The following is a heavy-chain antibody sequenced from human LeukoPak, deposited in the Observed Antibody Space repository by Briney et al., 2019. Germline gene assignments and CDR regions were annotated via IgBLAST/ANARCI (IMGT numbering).Heavy chain of an antibody. CDR1: GFSFSSYE. Sequence: GGSLRLSCAASGFSFSSYEMNWVRQAPGKGLEWISYISFSGSTIYYADSVQGRFTISRDNAKNSLYLQMNSLRAEDTAVYYCAGRYCIGVRCYPEGQFDYWGQGTLVTVSS. CDR3: AGRYCIGVRCYPEGQFDY. CDR2: ISFSGSTI. D-gene: IGHD2-15*01. J-gene: IGHJ4*02. V-gene: IGHV3-48*03.